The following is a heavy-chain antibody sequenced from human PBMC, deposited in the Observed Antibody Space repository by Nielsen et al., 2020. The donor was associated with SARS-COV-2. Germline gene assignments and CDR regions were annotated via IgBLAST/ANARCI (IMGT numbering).Heavy chain of an antibody. CDR1: GYTFTSYA. CDR2: INTNTGNP. Sequence: ASVKVSCKASGYTFTSYAMNWVRQAPGQGLEWMGWINTNTGNPTYAQGFTGRFVFSLDTSVSTAYLQISSLKAEDTAVYCCARPRYYYGSGSYYYYYGMDVWGQGTTVTVSS. V-gene: IGHV7-4-1*02. CDR3: ARPRYYYGSGSYYYYYGMDV. D-gene: IGHD3-10*01. J-gene: IGHJ6*02.